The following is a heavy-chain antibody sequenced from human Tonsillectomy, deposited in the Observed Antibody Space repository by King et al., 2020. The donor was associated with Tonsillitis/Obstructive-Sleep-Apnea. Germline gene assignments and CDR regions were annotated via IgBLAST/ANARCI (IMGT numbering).Heavy chain of an antibody. CDR3: ARSPDYYDSSGCYFRWFDP. Sequence: QLVQSGAEVKKPGSSVKVSCKASGGTFSSYAISWVRQAPGQGLEWMGGIIPIFGTANYAQKFQGRVTITADESTSTAYMELSSLRSEDTAVYYCARSPDYYDSSGCYFRWFDPWGQGTLVTVSS. CDR1: GGTFSSYA. D-gene: IGHD3-22*01. J-gene: IGHJ5*02. CDR2: IIPIFGTA. V-gene: IGHV1-69*01.